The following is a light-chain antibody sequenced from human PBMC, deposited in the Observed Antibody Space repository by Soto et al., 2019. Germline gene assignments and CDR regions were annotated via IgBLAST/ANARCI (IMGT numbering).Light chain of an antibody. J-gene: IGKJ3*01. Sequence: EIVMTQSPAILSLSPGETATLSCRASQSVTTKLAWYQQRPGQTPRLLIYNPSFWATAVPARFSGGGSVTEFSLTLSSLLSDDFGVYYCHQYNTWPPRFTCGPGTKVDIK. CDR3: HQYNTWPPRFT. CDR1: QSVTTK. CDR2: NPS. V-gene: IGKV3-15*01.